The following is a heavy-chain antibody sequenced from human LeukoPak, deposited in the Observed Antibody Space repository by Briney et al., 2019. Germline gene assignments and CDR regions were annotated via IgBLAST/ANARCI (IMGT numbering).Heavy chain of an antibody. CDR1: GYTFTGYY. Sequence: ASVKGSCKASGYTFTGYYMHWVRQAPGQGLEWMGWINPNSGGTNYAQKLQGRVTMTRDTSISTAYMELSRLRSDDTAVYYCARDLSDYYYDSSGYYGYWGQGTLVTVSS. D-gene: IGHD3-22*01. CDR3: ARDLSDYYYDSSGYYGY. J-gene: IGHJ4*02. V-gene: IGHV1-2*02. CDR2: INPNSGGT.